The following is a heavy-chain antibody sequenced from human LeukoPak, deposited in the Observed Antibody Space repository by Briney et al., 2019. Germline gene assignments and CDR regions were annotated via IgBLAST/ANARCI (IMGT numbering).Heavy chain of an antibody. CDR3: SGQVSYYYGMDV. V-gene: IGHV4-61*01. CDR1: GGSVSSGSYY. Sequence: PSETLSLTCTVSGGSVSSGSYYWSWIRQPPGKGLEWIGYIYYSRSTNYNPSLKSRVTISVDTSKNQFSLKLSSVTAADTAVYYCSGQVSYYYGMDVWGKGTTVTVSS. CDR2: IYYSRST. J-gene: IGHJ6*04.